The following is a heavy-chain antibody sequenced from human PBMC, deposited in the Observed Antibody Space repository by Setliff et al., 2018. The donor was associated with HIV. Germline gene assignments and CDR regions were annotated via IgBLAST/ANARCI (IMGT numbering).Heavy chain of an antibody. CDR3: ARVFGPFDY. CDR1: GFTFSSHA. D-gene: IGHD3-10*02. V-gene: IGHV3-53*01. J-gene: IGHJ4*02. Sequence: PGGSLRLSCAGSGFTFSSHAMSWVRQAPGKGLEWVSVIYSVGITYYTDSVKGRFTISRDNSKNTLYLQMNSLRAEDTAVYYCARVFGPFDYWGQGTLVTVSS. CDR2: IYSVGIT.